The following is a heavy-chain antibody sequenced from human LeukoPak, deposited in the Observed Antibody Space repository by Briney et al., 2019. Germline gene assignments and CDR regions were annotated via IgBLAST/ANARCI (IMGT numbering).Heavy chain of an antibody. CDR1: GFTFSSYS. Sequence: GGSLRLSCAASGFTFSSYSMNWVRQAPGKGLEWVSSISSSSSYIYYADSVKGRFTISRDNAKNSLYLQMNSLRAEDTAVYYCARSRVREQNNAFDIWGQGTMVTVSS. V-gene: IGHV3-21*01. CDR3: ARSRVREQNNAFDI. D-gene: IGHD3-10*01. CDR2: ISSSSSYI. J-gene: IGHJ3*02.